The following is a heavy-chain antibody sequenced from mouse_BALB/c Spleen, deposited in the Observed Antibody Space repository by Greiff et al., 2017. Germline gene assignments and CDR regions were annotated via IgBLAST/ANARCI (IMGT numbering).Heavy chain of an antibody. CDR1: GFSLTSYG. CDR3: ARNSDVRTLYYFDY. Sequence: QVQLQQSGPGLVQPSQSLSITCTVSGFSLTSYGVHWVRQSPGKGLEWLGVIWSGGSTDYNAAFISRLSISKDNSKSQVFFKMNSLQANDTAIYYCARNSDVRTLYYFDYWGQGTTLTVSS. CDR2: IWSGGST. J-gene: IGHJ2*01. V-gene: IGHV2-2*02. D-gene: IGHD1-1*01.